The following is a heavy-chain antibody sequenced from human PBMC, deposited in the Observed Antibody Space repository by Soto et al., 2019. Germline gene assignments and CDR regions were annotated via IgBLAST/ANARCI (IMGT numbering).Heavy chain of an antibody. CDR2: IYYSGST. Sequence: SETLYLTCTVSGCSVSSGVYYWSWIRQPPGKGQECIGYIYYSGSTNYNPSLKSRVTISVDTSKNQFSLKLSSVTAADTAVYYCARGSPTRPDYWGQGTLVTVSS. CDR3: ARGSPTRPDY. V-gene: IGHV4-61*08. D-gene: IGHD2-15*01. CDR1: GCSVSSGVYY. J-gene: IGHJ4*02.